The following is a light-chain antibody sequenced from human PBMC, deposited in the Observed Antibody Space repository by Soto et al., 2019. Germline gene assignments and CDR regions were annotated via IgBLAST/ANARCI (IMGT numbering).Light chain of an antibody. CDR3: QQDSSWPLI. Sequence: EIVMTHSPATLSVSPGERVTLSCRASQDIRSSLAWYQQKPGQAPRLLIYGASIRATGVPATFSGSGSGTEFTLSISSLQSEHLGVYYCQQDSSWPLICGGGTKVDIK. CDR2: GAS. V-gene: IGKV3-15*01. CDR1: QDIRSS. J-gene: IGKJ4*01.